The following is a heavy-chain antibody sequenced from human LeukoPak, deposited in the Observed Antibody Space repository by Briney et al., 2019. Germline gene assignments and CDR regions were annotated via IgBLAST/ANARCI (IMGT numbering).Heavy chain of an antibody. CDR3: ARVGDSWHWFDP. D-gene: IGHD5-24*01. J-gene: IGHJ5*02. CDR2: IYYSGTT. Sequence: SETLSLTCTVSGGSISNYYWNWIRQPPGKGLEWIGYIYYSGTTNYNPSLKSRVTISVDTSKNQFSLKLSSVAAADTAVYYCARVGDSWHWFDPWGQGTLVTVSS. CDR1: GGSISNYY. V-gene: IGHV4-59*01.